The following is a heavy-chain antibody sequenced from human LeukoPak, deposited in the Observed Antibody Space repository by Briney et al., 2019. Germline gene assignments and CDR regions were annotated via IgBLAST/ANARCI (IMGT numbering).Heavy chain of an antibody. V-gene: IGHV3-30*03. Sequence: GRSLRLSCAASGFTFSSYGMHWVRQAPGKGLEWVAVISYDGSNKYYADSVKGRFTISRDNSKNTLYLQMNSLRAEDTAVYYCARDPRGGTLDYWGQGTLVTVSS. CDR3: ARDPRGGTLDY. D-gene: IGHD3-10*01. CDR2: ISYDGSNK. CDR1: GFTFSSYG. J-gene: IGHJ4*02.